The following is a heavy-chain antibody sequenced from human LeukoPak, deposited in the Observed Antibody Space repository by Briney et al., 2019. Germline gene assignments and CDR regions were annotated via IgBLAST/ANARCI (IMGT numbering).Heavy chain of an antibody. CDR3: ARRFIAAAGKYYFDY. CDR1: GYTFTGYY. Sequence: ASVKVSCKASGYTFTGYYMHWVRQAPGQGLEWIGRINPNSGGTNYAQKFQGRVTMTRDTSISTAYMELSRLRSDDTAVYYCARRFIAAAGKYYFDYWGQGTLVTVSS. J-gene: IGHJ4*02. D-gene: IGHD6-13*01. V-gene: IGHV1-2*06. CDR2: INPNSGGT.